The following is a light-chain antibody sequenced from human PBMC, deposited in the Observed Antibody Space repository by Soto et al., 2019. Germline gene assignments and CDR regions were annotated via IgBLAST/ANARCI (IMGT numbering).Light chain of an antibody. CDR2: GNR. CDR1: SYNLGAGYD. J-gene: IGLJ3*02. Sequence: QYVLTQPPSVSGAPGQRVTLSCTSNSYNLGAGYDVHWYQQLPGAAPKLVIFGNRNRPSGVPERFSGSKSGTSASLAITGLQAEDEADYYCQAYDYSLTASVFGGGTKVTV. V-gene: IGLV1-40*01. CDR3: QAYDYSLTASV.